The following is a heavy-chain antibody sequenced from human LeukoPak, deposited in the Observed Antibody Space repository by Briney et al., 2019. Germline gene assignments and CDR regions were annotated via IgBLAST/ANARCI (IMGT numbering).Heavy chain of an antibody. CDR3: AREILGGFNPGAY. CDR1: LDSTTSNF. J-gene: IGHJ4*02. CDR2: IHRSGSP. Sequence: SETLSLTCTVSLDSTTSNFWSWVRQSPGKGLEWIGEIHRSGSPDYNPSLQSRVTISIDRSRNQIALELSSVTAADTAVYYCAREILGGFNPGAYWGQGTLVTVSS. V-gene: IGHV4-4*02. D-gene: IGHD1-14*01.